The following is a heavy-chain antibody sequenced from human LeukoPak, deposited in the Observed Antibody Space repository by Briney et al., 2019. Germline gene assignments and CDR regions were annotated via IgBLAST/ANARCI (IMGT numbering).Heavy chain of an antibody. CDR2: INPSGGST. CDR1: GYTFTSYY. Sequence: ASVNVSCKASGYTFTSYYMHWVRQAPGQGLEWMGIINPSGGSTSYAQKFQGRVTMTRDTSTSTVYMELSSLRSEDTAVYYCARSGYNSRDPLTYAFDIWGQGTMVTASS. D-gene: IGHD5-24*01. V-gene: IGHV1-46*01. J-gene: IGHJ3*02. CDR3: ARSGYNSRDPLTYAFDI.